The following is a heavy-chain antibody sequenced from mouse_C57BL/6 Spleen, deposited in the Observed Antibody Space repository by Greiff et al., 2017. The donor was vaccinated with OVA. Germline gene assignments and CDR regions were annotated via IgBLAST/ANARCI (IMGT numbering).Heavy chain of an antibody. Sequence: QVQLQQSGPELVKPGASVKISCKASGYAFSSSWMNWVKQRPGKGLEWIGRIYPGDGDTNYNGKFKGKATLTADKSSSTAYMQLSSLTSEDSAVYFCAREDLAGVFDYWGQGTTLTVSS. CDR2: IYPGDGDT. CDR3: AREDLAGVFDY. D-gene: IGHD1-1*01. J-gene: IGHJ2*01. V-gene: IGHV1-82*01. CDR1: GYAFSSSW.